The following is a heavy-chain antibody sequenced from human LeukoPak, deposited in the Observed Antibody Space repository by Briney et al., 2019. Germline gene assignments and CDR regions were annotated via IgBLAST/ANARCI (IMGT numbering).Heavy chain of an antibody. V-gene: IGHV3-30*02. J-gene: IGHJ6*04. CDR2: IRDDGSNK. CDR1: GFTFSSSG. CDR3: AELGITMIGGV. Sequence: GGSLRLSCTASGFTFSSSGMHWVRQAPGKGLEWVAFIRDDGSNKHYADSVKGRFSISRDNSKNSLYLQMNSLRAEDTAVYYCAELGITMIGGVWGKGTTVTISS. D-gene: IGHD3-10*02.